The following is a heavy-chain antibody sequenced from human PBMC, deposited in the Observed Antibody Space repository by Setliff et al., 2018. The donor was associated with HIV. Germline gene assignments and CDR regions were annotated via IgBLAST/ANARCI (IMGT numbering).Heavy chain of an antibody. J-gene: IGHJ4*02. Sequence: ASVKISCKTSGYTFTSYDINWVRRATGQGLEWMGWMNPNSGNRGYAQKFQGRVTISRNTSISTAYMELSGLRAEDTAVYYCARGRGRYYDSRRYLDYWGQGTLVTVSS. CDR1: GYTFTSYD. CDR3: ARGRGRYYDSRRYLDY. CDR2: MNPNSGNR. V-gene: IGHV1-8*03. D-gene: IGHD3-22*01.